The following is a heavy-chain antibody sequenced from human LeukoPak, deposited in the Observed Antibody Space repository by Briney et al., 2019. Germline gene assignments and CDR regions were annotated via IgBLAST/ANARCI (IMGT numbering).Heavy chain of an antibody. CDR3: AREYPDYGDGFDY. D-gene: IGHD4-17*01. J-gene: IGHJ4*02. Sequence: GGSLRLSCAASGFTFSDYYISWIRQAPGKGLEWVSYISSSGSTVYYVDSVKGRFTISRDNAKNSLYLQMNSLRAEDTAVYYCAREYPDYGDGFDYWGQGTLVTVSS. CDR1: GFTFSDYY. V-gene: IGHV3-11*01. CDR2: ISSSGSTV.